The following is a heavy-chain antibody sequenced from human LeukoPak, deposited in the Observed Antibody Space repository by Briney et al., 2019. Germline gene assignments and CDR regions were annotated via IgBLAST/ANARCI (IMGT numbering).Heavy chain of an antibody. J-gene: IGHJ4*02. CDR2: IRHDGSTK. CDR1: GFPFYSYW. D-gene: IGHD2-15*01. Sequence: GGSLRLSCTASGFPFYSYWMTWVRQTPGKGLEWVANIRHDGSTKYYVDSVKGRFTISRDNAMNSLYLQMDSLRVEDTAVYYCARDLEYCSGGSCYEGIFDYWGQGTLVTVSS. CDR3: ARDLEYCSGGSCYEGIFDY. V-gene: IGHV3-7*01.